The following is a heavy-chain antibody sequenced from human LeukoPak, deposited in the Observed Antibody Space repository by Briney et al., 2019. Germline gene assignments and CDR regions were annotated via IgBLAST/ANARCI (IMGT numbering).Heavy chain of an antibody. CDR2: IKQDGSEK. CDR1: GFTFSSYW. V-gene: IGHV3-7*01. J-gene: IGHJ6*02. CDR3: ARQLRFLEWLKEFGMDV. Sequence: GGSLRLSRAASGFTFSSYWMSWVRQAPGKGLEWVANIKQDGSEKYYVDSVKGRFTISRDNAKNSLYLQMNSLRAEDTAVYYCARQLRFLEWLKEFGMDVWGQGTTVTVSS. D-gene: IGHD3-3*01.